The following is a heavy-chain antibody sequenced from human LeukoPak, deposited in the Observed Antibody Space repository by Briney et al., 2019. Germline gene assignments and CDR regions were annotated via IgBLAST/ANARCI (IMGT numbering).Heavy chain of an antibody. D-gene: IGHD6-13*01. CDR1: GFTFSSYA. CDR2: ISYDGSYK. CDR3: ARDVVAAAGTWDY. Sequence: GGSLRLSCAASGFTFSSYAMHWVRQAPGKGLEWVAVISYDGSYKDYADSVKGRFTISRDNSKNTLFLQMNSLRTEDTAVYYCARDVVAAAGTWDYWGQGTLVTVSS. V-gene: IGHV3-30*04. J-gene: IGHJ4*02.